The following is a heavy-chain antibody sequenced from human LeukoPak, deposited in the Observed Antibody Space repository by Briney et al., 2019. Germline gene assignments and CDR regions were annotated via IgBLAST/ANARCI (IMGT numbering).Heavy chain of an antibody. CDR2: INHSGST. V-gene: IGHV4-38-2*02. CDR3: ASGNYYYYGMDV. Sequence: SETLSLTCTVSGYSISSDYYWGWIRQPPGKGLEWIGSINHSGSTYYNPSLKSRVTISVDTSKNQFSLKLSSVTAADTAVYYCASGNYYYYGMDVWGQGTTVTVSS. J-gene: IGHJ6*02. CDR1: GYSISSDYY.